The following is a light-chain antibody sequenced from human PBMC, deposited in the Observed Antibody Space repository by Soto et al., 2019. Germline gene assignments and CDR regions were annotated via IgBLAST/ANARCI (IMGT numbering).Light chain of an antibody. CDR3: QQSYSTPLIT. CDR2: AAS. CDR1: QSISSY. Sequence: PMPQSPSSISTSVGDRVNITSRASQSISSYLNWYQQKPGKAPKLLIYAASSLQSGVPSRFSGSGSGTDFTLTISSLQPEDFATYYCQQSYSTPLITFGQGTRLEIK. J-gene: IGKJ5*01. V-gene: IGKV1-39*01.